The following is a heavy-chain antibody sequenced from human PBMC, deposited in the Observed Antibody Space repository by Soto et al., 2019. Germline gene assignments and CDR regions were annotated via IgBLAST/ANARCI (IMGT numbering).Heavy chain of an antibody. J-gene: IGHJ6*02. D-gene: IGHD2-15*01. CDR1: GVTFSSYA. Sequence: SVKVSCKASGVTFSSYAISWVRQAPGQGLEWMGGIIPIFGTANYAQKFQGRVTITADESTSTAYMELSSLRSEDTAVYYCARKGEVAATHYYGMDVWGQGTTVTVSS. CDR3: ARKGEVAATHYYGMDV. V-gene: IGHV1-69*13. CDR2: IIPIFGTA.